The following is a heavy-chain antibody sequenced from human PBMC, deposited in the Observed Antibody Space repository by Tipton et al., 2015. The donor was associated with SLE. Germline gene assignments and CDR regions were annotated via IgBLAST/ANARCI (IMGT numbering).Heavy chain of an antibody. CDR1: GGSISSSSYF. D-gene: IGHD5-18*01. J-gene: IGHJ4*02. CDR3: ARMGISYGKYHFDY. CDR2: IYYSGNT. V-gene: IGHV4-39*07. Sequence: TLSLTCTVSGGSISSSSYFWGWIRQPPGKGLEWIGSIYYSGNTYYNPSLKSRVTISVDTSKNQFSLKLSSVTAADTAVYYCARMGISYGKYHFDYWGQGTLVTVSS.